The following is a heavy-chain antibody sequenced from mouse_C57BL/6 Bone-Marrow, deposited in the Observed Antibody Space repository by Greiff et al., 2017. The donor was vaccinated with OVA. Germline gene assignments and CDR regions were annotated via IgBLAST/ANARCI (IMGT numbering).Heavy chain of an antibody. CDR1: GYTFTSYT. Sequence: QVQLQQSGAELARPGASVKMSCKASGYTFTSYTMHWVTQRHGQGLEWIGYINPSSGYTKYNQKFKDKATLTADKSYSTAYMHLTSLTSVDSAVYYVSRGYVGYTNFDHRRQRTTLTVSS. D-gene: IGHD2-3*01. CDR3: SRGYVGYTNFDH. V-gene: IGHV1-4*01. J-gene: IGHJ2*01. CDR2: INPSSGYT.